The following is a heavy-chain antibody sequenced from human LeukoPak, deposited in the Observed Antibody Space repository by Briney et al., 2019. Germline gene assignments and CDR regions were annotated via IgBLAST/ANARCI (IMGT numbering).Heavy chain of an antibody. CDR1: GFTFSSYE. J-gene: IGHJ4*02. Sequence: GGSLRLSCAASGFTFSSYEMNWVRQAPGKGLEWVSYISSSGSTIYYADSVKGRFTISRDNAKNSLYLQMNSLRAEDTAVYYCARDLVRWFGELAIDYWGQGTLVTVSS. CDR2: ISSSGSTI. D-gene: IGHD3-10*01. V-gene: IGHV3-48*03. CDR3: ARDLVRWFGELAIDY.